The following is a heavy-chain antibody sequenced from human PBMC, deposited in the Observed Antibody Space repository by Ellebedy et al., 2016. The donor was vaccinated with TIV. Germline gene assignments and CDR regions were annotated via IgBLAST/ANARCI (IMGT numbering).Heavy chain of an antibody. CDR2: VLHTGRT. D-gene: IGHD5-12*01. Sequence: MPSETLSLTCAVSGGSISSTNWWSWVRQTPGKGLEWIGQVLHTGRTNYNPTLKSRVTISLDKSKNQFSLKLSSVTAADTAVYYCVTVPSYGGYVFDYWGQGTLVTVTS. J-gene: IGHJ4*02. V-gene: IGHV4-4*02. CDR1: GGSISSTNW. CDR3: VTVPSYGGYVFDY.